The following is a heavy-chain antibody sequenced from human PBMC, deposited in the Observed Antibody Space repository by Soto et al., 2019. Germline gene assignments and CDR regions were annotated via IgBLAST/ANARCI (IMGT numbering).Heavy chain of an antibody. CDR2: ISGSGGST. D-gene: IGHD2-8*01. CDR1: GFTFSSYA. J-gene: IGHJ6*03. Sequence: GGSLRLSCAASGFTFSSYAMSWVRQAPGKGLEWVSAISGSGGSTYYADSVKGRFTISRDNSKNTLYLQMNSLRAEDTAVYYCARLTYCTNGVCYDDYYYYYLAVWGKGTTVTVSS. CDR3: ARLTYCTNGVCYDDYYYYYLAV. V-gene: IGHV3-23*01.